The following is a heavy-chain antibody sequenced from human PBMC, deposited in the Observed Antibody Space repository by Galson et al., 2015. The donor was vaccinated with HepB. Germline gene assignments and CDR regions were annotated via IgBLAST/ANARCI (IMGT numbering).Heavy chain of an antibody. J-gene: IGHJ2*01. CDR1: GFTFSTYA. Sequence: SLRLSCAASGFTFSTYAMNWVRQAPRKRLEWVSYISTSSSTIYYADSVKGRFAISRDNAKNSLYLQMNSLRAEDTAVYYCARDLRTNWYFDLWGRGTLVTVSS. D-gene: IGHD1-14*01. CDR2: ISTSSSTI. CDR3: ARDLRTNWYFDL. V-gene: IGHV3-48*01.